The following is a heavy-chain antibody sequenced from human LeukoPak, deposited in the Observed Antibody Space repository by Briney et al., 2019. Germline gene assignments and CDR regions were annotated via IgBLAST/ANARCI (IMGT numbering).Heavy chain of an antibody. J-gene: IGHJ5*02. V-gene: IGHV4-39*07. CDR1: GGSISSSSYY. Sequence: PSETLSLTCTVSGGSISSSSYYWGWIRQPPGKGPEWIGSIYYSGSTYYNPSLKSRVTISVDTSKNQFSLKLSSVTAADTAVYYCASWSGYFNWFDPWGQGTLVTVSS. CDR3: ASWSGYFNWFDP. CDR2: IYYSGST. D-gene: IGHD3-3*01.